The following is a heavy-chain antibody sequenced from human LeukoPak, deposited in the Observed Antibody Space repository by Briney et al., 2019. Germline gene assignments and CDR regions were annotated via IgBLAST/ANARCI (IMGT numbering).Heavy chain of an antibody. CDR3: ARSLTGPNSGFDY. CDR2: INAGNGNT. Sequence: GASVKVSCKASGYTFTTYAMHWVRQAPGQRLEWMGWINAGNGNTKYSQKFQGRVTITWDTSASTAYMELSSLRSEDTAVFYCARSLTGPNSGFDYWGQGTLVTVSS. D-gene: IGHD3-9*01. J-gene: IGHJ4*02. CDR1: GYTFTTYA. V-gene: IGHV1-3*01.